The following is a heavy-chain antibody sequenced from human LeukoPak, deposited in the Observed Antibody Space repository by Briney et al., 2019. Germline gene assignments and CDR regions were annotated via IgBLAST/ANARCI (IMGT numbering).Heavy chain of an antibody. J-gene: IGHJ4*02. Sequence: GGSPRLSCAASGFTFSSYWMSWVRQAPGKGLEWVANIKQDGSEKYYVDSVKGRFTISRDNAKNSLYLQMNSLRAEDMAVYYCARAPLYSGSDYWGQGTLVTVSS. D-gene: IGHD1-26*01. CDR2: IKQDGSEK. CDR3: ARAPLYSGSDY. V-gene: IGHV3-7*01. CDR1: GFTFSSYW.